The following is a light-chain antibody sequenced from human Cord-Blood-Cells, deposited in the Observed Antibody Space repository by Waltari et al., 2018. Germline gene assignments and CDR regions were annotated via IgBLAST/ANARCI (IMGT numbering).Light chain of an antibody. CDR3: QQYNSYSLT. Sequence: DIQMTQSPSTLSASVGDRVTITCRASQSISSWLAWYQQKPGKAPKLLIYDASSLESGVPSRFSGSGSGTECTLTISSLQPDDFATYYCQQYNSYSLTFGGGTKLEIK. J-gene: IGKJ4*01. V-gene: IGKV1-5*01. CDR2: DAS. CDR1: QSISSW.